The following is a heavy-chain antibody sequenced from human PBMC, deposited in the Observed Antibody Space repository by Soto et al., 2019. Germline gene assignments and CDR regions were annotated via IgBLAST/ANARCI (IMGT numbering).Heavy chain of an antibody. CDR2: ISGSGGST. Sequence: EVQLLESGGGLVQPGGSLRLSCAASGFTFSSYAMSRVRQAPGKGLEWVSAISGSGGSTYYADSVKGRFTISRDNSKNTLYLQMNSLRAEDTAVYYCAKFPHSSGYFHYWGQGTLVTVSS. J-gene: IGHJ4*02. D-gene: IGHD3-22*01. CDR1: GFTFSSYA. CDR3: AKFPHSSGYFHY. V-gene: IGHV3-23*01.